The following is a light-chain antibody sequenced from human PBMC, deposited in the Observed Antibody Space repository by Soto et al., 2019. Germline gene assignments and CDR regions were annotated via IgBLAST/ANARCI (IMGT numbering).Light chain of an antibody. CDR1: SSDVDGYNY. CDR3: SSFTISRNTVI. J-gene: IGLJ2*01. CDR2: DVN. V-gene: IGLV2-14*01. Sequence: SVLTQPASVSGSPGQSITISCTGTSSDVDGYNYVSWYQYHPGKAPKLMIYDVNNRPSGVSNRFSGSKSGNTASLTISGLQAEDEADYYCSSFTISRNTVIFGGGTKVTV.